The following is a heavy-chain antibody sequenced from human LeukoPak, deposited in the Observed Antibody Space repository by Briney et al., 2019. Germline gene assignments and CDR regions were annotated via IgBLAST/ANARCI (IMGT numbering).Heavy chain of an antibody. CDR2: INPNSGGT. V-gene: IGHV1-2*02. D-gene: IGHD3-10*01. CDR1: GYTFTGYY. J-gene: IGHJ5*02. CDR3: ARDQSGENWFDP. Sequence: GASVKVSCKASGYTFTGYYMHWVRPAPGQGLEWMGWINPNSGGTNYAQKFQGRVTMTRDTSISTAYMELSRLRSDDTAVYYCARDQSGENWFDPWGQGTLVTVSS.